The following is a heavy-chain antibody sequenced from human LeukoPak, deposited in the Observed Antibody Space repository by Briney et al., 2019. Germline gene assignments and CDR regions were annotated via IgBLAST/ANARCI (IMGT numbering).Heavy chain of an antibody. CDR2: INHSGST. Sequence: PSETLSLTCAVYGGSFSGYYWSWIRQPPGKGLEWIGEINHSGSTNYNPSLKSRVTISVDTSKNQFSLKLSSVTAADTAVYYCGRTRRDSYCYYGMDVWGQGTTVTVSS. CDR1: GGSFSGYY. J-gene: IGHJ6*02. CDR3: GRTRRDSYCYYGMDV. V-gene: IGHV4-34*01. D-gene: IGHD1-14*01.